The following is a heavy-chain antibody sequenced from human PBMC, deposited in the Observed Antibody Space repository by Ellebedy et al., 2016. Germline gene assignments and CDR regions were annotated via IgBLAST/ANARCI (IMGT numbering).Heavy chain of an antibody. D-gene: IGHD3-22*01. J-gene: IGHJ3*01. CDR2: IFYSGSS. CDR3: AREGNDDSSGFYDAGAFDL. Sequence: SETLSLTCTVSGGSISSYYWSWIRQPPGKGLEWIGYIFYSGSSNYNPSLKSRVTISVDRSKNQFSLKLSSVTAADTAVYYCAREGNDDSSGFYDAGAFDLWGQGTMVTVSS. V-gene: IGHV4-59*12. CDR1: GGSISSYY.